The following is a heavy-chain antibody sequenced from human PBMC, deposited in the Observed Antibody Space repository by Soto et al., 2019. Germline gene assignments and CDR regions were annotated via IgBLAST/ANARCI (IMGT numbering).Heavy chain of an antibody. CDR2: MSGSGGDV. V-gene: IGHV3-11*06. CDR1: GLNFCVYY. Sequence: GGSMRLSRAASGLNFCVYYINLIREATGKGLEWVSYMSGSGGDVNYADSVKGRFTISRDNSKNTLYLQMNSLRAEDTAVYYCAKDIVATIGAGTSGYYYYYGMDVWGQGTTVTVSS. D-gene: IGHD5-12*01. J-gene: IGHJ6*02. CDR3: AKDIVATIGAGTSGYYYYYGMDV.